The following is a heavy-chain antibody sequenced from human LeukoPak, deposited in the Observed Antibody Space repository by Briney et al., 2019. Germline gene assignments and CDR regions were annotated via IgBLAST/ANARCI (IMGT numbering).Heavy chain of an antibody. CDR2: IFAGGTT. V-gene: IGHV3-66*04. D-gene: IGHD6-13*01. J-gene: IGHJ4*02. CDR1: GFTFSSYS. CDR3: ARQQLASFDY. Sequence: PGGSLRLSCAASGFTFSSYSMNWVRQAPGKGLEWVSVIFAGGTTNYADSVKGRFIISRDNSKNTLYLQMNSLRAEDTAVYYCARQQLASFDYWGQGILVTISS.